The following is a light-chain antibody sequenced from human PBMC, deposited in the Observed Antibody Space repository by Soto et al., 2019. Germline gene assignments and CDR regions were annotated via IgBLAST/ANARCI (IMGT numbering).Light chain of an antibody. V-gene: IGKV4-1*01. CDR1: QSVLYSSNNKTY. CDR3: QQYSSTPHT. Sequence: DIEMTQSPDSPAVSLGERATLKCKSSQSVLYSSNNKTYLAWYQQKPGQPPKLLLYWASTRESGVPDRFSGSGSGTDFTLTISSLQAEDVAVYYCQQYSSTPHTFGQGTKLEIK. CDR2: WAS. J-gene: IGKJ2*01.